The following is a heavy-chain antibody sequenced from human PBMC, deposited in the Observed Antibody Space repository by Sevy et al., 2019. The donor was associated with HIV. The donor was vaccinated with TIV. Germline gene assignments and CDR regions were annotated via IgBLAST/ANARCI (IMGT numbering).Heavy chain of an antibody. Sequence: GGSLRLSCAASGFTFSSYVLSWVRQAPGKGLEWVSTISGSGGSTWYADSVKGRFSISRDNSKNTMYLEMNSLRAEDTAVYYCAKEFTSGYSWGQGTLVTVSS. CDR1: GFTFSSYV. V-gene: IGHV3-23*01. J-gene: IGHJ4*02. D-gene: IGHD3-22*01. CDR3: AKEFTSGYS. CDR2: ISGSGGST.